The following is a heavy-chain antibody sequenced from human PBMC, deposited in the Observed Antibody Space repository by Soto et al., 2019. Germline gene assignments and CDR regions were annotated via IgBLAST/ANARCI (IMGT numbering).Heavy chain of an antibody. D-gene: IGHD6-19*01. CDR2: ISGSGGST. CDR3: AKGGWSYYFEY. CDR1: GFTFSSYA. V-gene: IGHV3-23*01. Sequence: GGSLRLSCAASGFTFSSYAMSWVRQAPGKGLEWVSAISGSGGSTYYADSVKGRFTISRDNSKNTLYLQMNSLRAEDAAVYHCAKGGWSYYFEYWGQGTLVTVSS. J-gene: IGHJ4*02.